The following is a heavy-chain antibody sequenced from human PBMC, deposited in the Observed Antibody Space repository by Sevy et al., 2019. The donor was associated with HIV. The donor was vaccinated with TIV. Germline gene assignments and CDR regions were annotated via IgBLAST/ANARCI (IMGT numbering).Heavy chain of an antibody. Sequence: GGSLRLSCAASGFTFSSYAMHWVRQAPGKGLEWVAVISYDGSNKYYADSVKGRFTISRDNSKNTLYLQMNSLRAEDTAVYHCARGDIVATIAYFDYWGQGTLVTVSS. D-gene: IGHD5-12*01. CDR3: ARGDIVATIAYFDY. CDR1: GFTFSSYA. V-gene: IGHV3-30-3*01. CDR2: ISYDGSNK. J-gene: IGHJ4*02.